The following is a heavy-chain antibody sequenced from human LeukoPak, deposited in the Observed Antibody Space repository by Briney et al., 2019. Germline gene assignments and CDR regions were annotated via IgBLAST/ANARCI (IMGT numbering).Heavy chain of an antibody. D-gene: IGHD1-7*01. CDR1: GDSINSDYY. Sequence: SETLSLTCTVFGDSINSDYYWGWIRQSPGKGLEWIGSMYHNGLTYYNPSLKSRVTISIDTSNNQFSLRLSSVTASDTALYYCVRVEGTVGRPEYLQQWGQGNLVSVSS. V-gene: IGHV4-38-2*02. CDR3: VRVEGTVGRPEYLQQ. CDR2: MYHNGLT. J-gene: IGHJ1*01.